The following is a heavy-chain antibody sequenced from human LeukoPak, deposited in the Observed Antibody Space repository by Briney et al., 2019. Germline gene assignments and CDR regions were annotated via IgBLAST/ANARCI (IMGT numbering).Heavy chain of an antibody. D-gene: IGHD2-2*01. J-gene: IGHJ6*02. CDR3: ARLKRVVVPAANAQTDYYYYGMDV. Sequence: SQTLSLTCTVSGGSISSGGYYWSWIRQHPGKGLEWIGYIYYSGSTYYNPSLKSRVTISVDTSKNQFSLKLMSVTAADTAVYYCARLKRVVVPAANAQTDYYYYGMDVWGQGTTVTVSS. CDR1: GGSISSGGYY. CDR2: IYYSGST. V-gene: IGHV4-31*03.